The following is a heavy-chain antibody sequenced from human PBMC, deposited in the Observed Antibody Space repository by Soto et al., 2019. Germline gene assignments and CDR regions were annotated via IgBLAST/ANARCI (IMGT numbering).Heavy chain of an antibody. CDR1: GYTFTGYY. J-gene: IGHJ6*02. CDR2: INPNSGGT. V-gene: IGHV1-2*02. Sequence: ASVKVSCKASGYTFTGYYIHWVRQAPGQGLEWMGWINPNSGGTNYAQRFQGRVTMTRDTSISTAYMELSRLRSDDTAVYYCARDRINPMDVWGQTSTVTLYS. CDR3: ARDRINPMDV.